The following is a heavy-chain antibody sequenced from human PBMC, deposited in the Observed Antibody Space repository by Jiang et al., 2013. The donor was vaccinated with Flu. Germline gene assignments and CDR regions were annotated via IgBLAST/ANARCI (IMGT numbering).Heavy chain of an antibody. CDR2: IYYSGST. D-gene: IGHD3-16*01. V-gene: IGHV4-59*08. CDR1: SDSISGYY. CDR3: ARNPGERATLDS. J-gene: IGHJ4*02. Sequence: KPSETLSLTCSASSDSISGYYWSWIRQPPGKGLEWIGYIYYSGSTSYNPSLRSRVTISVDTSKNQFSLKVNSVTGADTAMYYCARNPGERATLDSWGQGTLVTVSS.